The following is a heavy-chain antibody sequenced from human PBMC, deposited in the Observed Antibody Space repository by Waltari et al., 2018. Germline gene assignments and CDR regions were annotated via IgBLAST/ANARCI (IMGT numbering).Heavy chain of an antibody. CDR1: GGSIRDSY. CDR3: QQQLVRWFDP. D-gene: IGHD6-13*01. V-gene: IGHV4-34*02. CDR2: VNHSGTT. J-gene: IGHJ5*02. Sequence: QMHLQQWGAGLLRPSETLSLTCTVYGGSIRDSYWSWIRQTPGKGLEWIGEVNHSGTTHYNPPLESRVTVSIDTSKNQFFLTLRSVTAADTAVYYCQQQLVRWFDPWGQGTLVTVSS.